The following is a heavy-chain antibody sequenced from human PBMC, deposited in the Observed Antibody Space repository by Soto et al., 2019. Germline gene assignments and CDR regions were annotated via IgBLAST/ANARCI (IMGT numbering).Heavy chain of an antibody. V-gene: IGHV6-1*01. CDR1: A. CDR2: TYYRSKWYY. D-gene: IGHD2-8*02. J-gene: IGHJ4*02. Sequence: ASNQIKKSPSRGLEWLRRTYYRSKWYYDYAVSVKSRITINPNTSKNQFSLLLNSLRVEDTALYYCARDPWTGAADFWGRGTLVTGSS. CDR3: ARDPWTGAADF.